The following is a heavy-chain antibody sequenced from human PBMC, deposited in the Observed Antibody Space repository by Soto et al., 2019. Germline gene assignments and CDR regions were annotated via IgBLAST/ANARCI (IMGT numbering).Heavy chain of an antibody. D-gene: IGHD3-22*01. CDR3: ARDAPGWIVVVRGGYYFDY. CDR2: IYHSGST. J-gene: IGHJ4*02. Sequence: QVQLQESGPGLVKPSGTLSLTCAVSGGSISSINWWSWVRQPPGKGLKWIGEIYHSGSTTYNPSLKSRVTISVDKSKNQFSLKLSSVTAADTAVYYCARDAPGWIVVVRGGYYFDYWGQGTLVTVSS. V-gene: IGHV4-4*02. CDR1: GGSISSINW.